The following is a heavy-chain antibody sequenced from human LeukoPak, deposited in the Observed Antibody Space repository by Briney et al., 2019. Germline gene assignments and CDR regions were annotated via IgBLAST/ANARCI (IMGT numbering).Heavy chain of an antibody. V-gene: IGHV1-69*13. D-gene: IGHD2-2*01. J-gene: IGHJ6*03. CDR1: GYTFTSYG. CDR3: ARCSTVWKHGYYYYYMDV. Sequence: GASVKVSCKASGYTFTSYGISWVRQAPGQGLEWMGGIVPIFGTANYAQKFQGRVTITADESTSTAYMELSSLRSEDTAVYYCARCSTVWKHGYYYYYMDVWGKGTTVTVSS. CDR2: IVPIFGTA.